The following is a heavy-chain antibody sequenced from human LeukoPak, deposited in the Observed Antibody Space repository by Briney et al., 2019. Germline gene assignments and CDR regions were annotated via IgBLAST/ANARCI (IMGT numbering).Heavy chain of an antibody. CDR3: TTAWYSGSSYFDY. CDR2: IKSKTDGGTS. Sequence: ETLSLTCAVYGGSFSGYYWSWIRQPPGKGLEWIGRIKSKTDGGTSDYAALVKGRFTFSRDDSKNTVYLQMNSLKTEDTAVYYCTTAWYSGSSYFDYWGQGTLVTVSS. J-gene: IGHJ4*02. V-gene: IGHV3-15*01. D-gene: IGHD1-26*01. CDR1: GGSFSGYY.